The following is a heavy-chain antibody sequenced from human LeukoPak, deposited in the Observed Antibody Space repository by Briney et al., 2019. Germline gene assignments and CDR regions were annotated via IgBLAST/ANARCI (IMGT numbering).Heavy chain of an antibody. J-gene: IGHJ4*02. Sequence: ASVKVSCKASGYTFTSYDINWVRQATGQGLEWMGWMNPNSGNTGYAQKFQGRVTMTRNTSTSTAYMELSSLRSEDTAVYYCARVCWSGYYFLCYWGQGTLVTVSS. CDR3: ARVCWSGYYFLCY. D-gene: IGHD3-3*01. CDR1: GYTFTSYD. V-gene: IGHV1-8*01. CDR2: MNPNSGNT.